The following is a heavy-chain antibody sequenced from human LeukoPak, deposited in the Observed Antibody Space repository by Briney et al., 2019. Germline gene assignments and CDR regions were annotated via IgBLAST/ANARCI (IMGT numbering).Heavy chain of an antibody. Sequence: GGSLRLSCAASGFTFSSYAMSWVRQAPGKGLEWVSYISSSSSTIYYADSVKGRFTISRDNAKNSLYLQMNSLRAEDTAVYYCARDRYSSGWYEAYWGQGTLVTVSS. CDR2: ISSSSSTI. D-gene: IGHD6-19*01. J-gene: IGHJ4*02. CDR1: GFTFSSYA. CDR3: ARDRYSSGWYEAY. V-gene: IGHV3-48*01.